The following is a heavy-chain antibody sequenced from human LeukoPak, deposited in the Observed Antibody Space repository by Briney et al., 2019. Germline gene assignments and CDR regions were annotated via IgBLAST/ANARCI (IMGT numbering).Heavy chain of an antibody. CDR1: GGSISSGGYS. J-gene: IGHJ4*02. CDR2: IYHSGST. V-gene: IGHV4-30-2*01. D-gene: IGHD2-8*01. CDR3: ARSNPRGLYYFDY. Sequence: PSETLSLTCAVSGGSISSGGYSWSWIRQPPGKGLEWIGYIYHSGSTYYNPSLKSRVTISVDRSKNQFSLKLSSVTAADTAVYYCARSNPRGLYYFDYWGQGTLVTVSS.